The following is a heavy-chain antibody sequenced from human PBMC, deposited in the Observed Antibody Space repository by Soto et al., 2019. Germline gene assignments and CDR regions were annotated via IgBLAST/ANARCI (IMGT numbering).Heavy chain of an antibody. CDR1: GYTFTHYY. V-gene: IGHV1-46*01. Sequence: QVQLVQSGAEVKKPGASVKVSCRTSGYTFTHYYIHWVRQAPGQGVEWLGIINPASGSTNYAQKFQGRVTLPRDTSTPTVYMELSGLRAEDPAIFYCARDLAAGAHGGQGPLVTVSS. CDR3: ARDLAAGAH. D-gene: IGHD6-13*01. CDR2: INPASGST. J-gene: IGHJ4*02.